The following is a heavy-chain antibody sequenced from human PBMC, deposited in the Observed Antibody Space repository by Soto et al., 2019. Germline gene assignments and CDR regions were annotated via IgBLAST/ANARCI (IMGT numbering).Heavy chain of an antibody. J-gene: IGHJ6*02. CDR2: IYHSGST. Sequence: QLQLQESGSGLVKPSQTLSLTCAVSGGSSSSGGYSWSWIRQPPGKGLEWIGYIYHSGSTYYNPSLKSRVTISVDRSKNQFALKLSSVTAADTAVYYCAGDRYGGLYGMDVWGQGTTVTVSS. V-gene: IGHV4-30-2*01. D-gene: IGHD1-26*01. CDR1: GGSSSSGGYS. CDR3: AGDRYGGLYGMDV.